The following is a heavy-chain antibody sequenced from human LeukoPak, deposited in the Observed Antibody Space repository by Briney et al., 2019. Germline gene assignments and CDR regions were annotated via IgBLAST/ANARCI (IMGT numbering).Heavy chain of an antibody. Sequence: GGSLRLSCAASGFTFSTYAMSWVRQAPGKGLEWVSAISGSGGSTYYADPVKGRFTISRDNSKNTLYLQMNSLRAEDTAVYYCAKPIAVRRYFDYWGQGTLVTVSS. CDR1: GFTFSTYA. CDR3: AKPIAVRRYFDY. V-gene: IGHV3-23*01. J-gene: IGHJ4*02. D-gene: IGHD3-22*01. CDR2: ISGSGGST.